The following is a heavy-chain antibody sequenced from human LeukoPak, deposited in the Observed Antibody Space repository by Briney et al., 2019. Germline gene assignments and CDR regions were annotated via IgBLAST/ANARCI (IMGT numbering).Heavy chain of an antibody. J-gene: IGHJ4*02. CDR2: IYSGGST. CDR1: GFTFSSYE. Sequence: GGSLRLSCAASGFTFSSYEMNWVRQAPGKGLEWVSVIYSGGSTYYADSVKGRFTISRDNSKNTLYLQMNSLRAEDTAVYYCARRGYSGYAIDYWGQGTLVTVSS. CDR3: ARRGYSGYAIDY. V-gene: IGHV3-66*01. D-gene: IGHD5-12*01.